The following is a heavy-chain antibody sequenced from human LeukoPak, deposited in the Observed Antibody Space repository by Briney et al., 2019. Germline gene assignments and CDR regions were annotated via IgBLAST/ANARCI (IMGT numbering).Heavy chain of an antibody. CDR2: ITVSGGRA. Sequence: GGSLRLSCAASGFTFSSYVMSWVRQAPGKGLEWVSAITVSGGRAYYADSVKGRFTISRDNSKNTLYLQMNSLRAEDTAVYYCARDVVGSSNNGMDVWGQGTTVTVSS. D-gene: IGHD6-13*01. V-gene: IGHV3-23*01. CDR3: ARDVVGSSNNGMDV. J-gene: IGHJ6*02. CDR1: GFTFSSYV.